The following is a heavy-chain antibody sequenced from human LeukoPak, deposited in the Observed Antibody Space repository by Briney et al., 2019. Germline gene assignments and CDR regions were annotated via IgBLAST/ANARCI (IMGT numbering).Heavy chain of an antibody. CDR3: ARGPDYSNYIYYYGMDV. D-gene: IGHD4-11*01. Sequence: SETLSLTCAVYGGSFSSYYWSWIRQPPGKGLEGIGYIYYSGSTNYNTSLKSRVTISVDTYKNQFSLNLSSETAADRAVYYCARGPDYSNYIYYYGMDVWGQGTTVTVSS. V-gene: IGHV4-59*01. CDR2: IYYSGST. J-gene: IGHJ6*02. CDR1: GGSFSSYY.